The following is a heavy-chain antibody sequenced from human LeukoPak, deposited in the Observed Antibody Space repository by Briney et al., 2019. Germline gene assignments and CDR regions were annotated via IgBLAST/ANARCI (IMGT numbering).Heavy chain of an antibody. CDR3: ARDRDNWNTLYYFDY. D-gene: IGHD1/OR15-1a*01. CDR1: GGTFSSYA. V-gene: IGHV1-69*06. Sequence: SVKVSCKASGGTFSSYAISWVRQAPGQGLEWRGRIIPIFGTANYAQKFQGRVTITADKSTSTAYMELSSLRSEDTAVYYCARDRDNWNTLYYFDYWGQGTLVTVSS. J-gene: IGHJ4*02. CDR2: IIPIFGTA.